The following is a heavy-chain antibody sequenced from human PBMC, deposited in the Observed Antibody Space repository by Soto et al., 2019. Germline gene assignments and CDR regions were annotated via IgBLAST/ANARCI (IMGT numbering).Heavy chain of an antibody. Sequence: LRLSCAASGFTFSSYGMHWVRQAPGKGLEWVAVISYDGSNKYYADSVKGRFTISRDNSKNTLYLQMNSLRAEDTAVYYCAKDLDPVLRFLEWLSYGPFFDYWGQGTTVTVSS. CDR1: GFTFSSYG. V-gene: IGHV3-30*18. CDR2: ISYDGSNK. CDR3: AKDLDPVLRFLEWLSYGPFFDY. D-gene: IGHD3-3*01. J-gene: IGHJ4*03.